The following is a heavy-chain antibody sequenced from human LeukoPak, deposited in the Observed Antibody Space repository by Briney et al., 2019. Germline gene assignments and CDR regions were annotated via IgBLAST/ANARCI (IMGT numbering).Heavy chain of an antibody. Sequence: ASVKVSCKASGYTFSGYYVHWVRQAPGQGLEWMGWINPNSGDTNYAQKFQGRVTMTRDTSISTAYMELSRLRSDDTAVYYCARGYSSAWYTPEDYWGQGTLVTVSS. CDR3: ARGYSSAWYTPEDY. CDR2: INPNSGDT. CDR1: GYTFSGYY. V-gene: IGHV1-2*02. D-gene: IGHD6-19*01. J-gene: IGHJ4*02.